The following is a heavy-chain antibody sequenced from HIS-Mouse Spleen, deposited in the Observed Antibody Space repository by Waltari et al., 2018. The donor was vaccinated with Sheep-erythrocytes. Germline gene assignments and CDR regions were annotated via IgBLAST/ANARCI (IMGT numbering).Heavy chain of an antibody. Sequence: LEWVSSISSSSSYIYYADSVKGRFTISRDNAKNSLYLQMNSLRAEDTAVYYCARVAAVTTYYFGYWGQGTLVTVSS. J-gene: IGHJ4*02. CDR3: ARVAAVTTYYFGY. D-gene: IGHD4-17*01. V-gene: IGHV3-21*01. CDR2: ISSSSSYI.